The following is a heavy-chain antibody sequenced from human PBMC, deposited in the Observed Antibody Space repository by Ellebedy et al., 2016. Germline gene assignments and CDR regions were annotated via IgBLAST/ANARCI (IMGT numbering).Heavy chain of an antibody. J-gene: IGHJ6*02. Sequence: SETLSLXXTVSGGSISSSSYYWGWIRQPPGKGLEWIGSIYYSGSTYYNPSLKSRVTISVDTSKNQFSLKLSSVTAADTAVYYCARDRDEVRTNYYGMDVWGQGTTVTVSS. CDR3: ARDRDEVRTNYYGMDV. D-gene: IGHD3-10*01. CDR2: IYYSGST. CDR1: GGSISSSSYY. V-gene: IGHV4-39*07.